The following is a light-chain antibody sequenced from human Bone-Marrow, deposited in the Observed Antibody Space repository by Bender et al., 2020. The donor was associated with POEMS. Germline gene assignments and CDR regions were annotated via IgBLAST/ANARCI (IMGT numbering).Light chain of an antibody. CDR3: SSYTTSSTPV. Sequence: QSALTQAPAASGSLGQSVTVSCTGTSSDIGRYNYVSWYQQRPGKAPQLIIYEVTKRPSGVPDRFSASKSGNTASLTVSGLQAEDEADYYCSSYTTSSTPVFGGGTKVTVL. CDR1: SSDIGRYNY. V-gene: IGLV2-8*01. J-gene: IGLJ3*02. CDR2: EVT.